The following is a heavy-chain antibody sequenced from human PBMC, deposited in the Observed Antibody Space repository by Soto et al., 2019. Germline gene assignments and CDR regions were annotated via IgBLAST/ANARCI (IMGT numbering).Heavy chain of an antibody. D-gene: IGHD2-2*01. CDR3: ARDKDIVVVPAAPTHYYYYGMDV. CDR1: GFTFSDYY. CDR2: ISSSGSTI. J-gene: IGHJ6*02. V-gene: IGHV3-11*01. Sequence: PGGSLRLSCAASGFTFSDYYMSWIRQAPGKGLEWVSYISSSGSTIYYADSVKGRFTISRDNAKNSLYLQMNSLRAEDTAVYYCARDKDIVVVPAAPTHYYYYGMDVWGQGTTVTVSS.